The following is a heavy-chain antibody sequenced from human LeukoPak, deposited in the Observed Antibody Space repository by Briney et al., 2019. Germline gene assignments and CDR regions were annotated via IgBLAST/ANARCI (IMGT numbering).Heavy chain of an antibody. J-gene: IGHJ6*02. V-gene: IGHV3-30-3*01. Sequence: PGRSLTLSCAASGFTFSSYAMHWVRQAPSKGREGVAVISYDGSNKYYADPVKGRFTISRDNSKNTLYLKMNSLSAEDTAVYYCARGPAWNDVFYYYGMDVWGQGTTATASS. CDR1: GFTFSSYA. CDR3: ARGPAWNDVFYYYGMDV. D-gene: IGHD1-1*01. CDR2: ISYDGSNK.